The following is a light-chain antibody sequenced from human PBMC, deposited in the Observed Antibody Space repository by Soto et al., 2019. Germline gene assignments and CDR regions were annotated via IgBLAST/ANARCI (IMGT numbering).Light chain of an antibody. Sequence: IQMTQSAASLSAYVEDRVTITCRASRYIRSDLSWYQQRPGQAPKVLIYAASSLQSGVPSRFSGSGSGTDFTLTISSLQPEDFTTYYCLQDYIYPWTFAQGAKVDI. V-gene: IGKV1-6*01. CDR1: RYIRSD. CDR3: LQDYIYPWT. CDR2: AAS. J-gene: IGKJ1*01.